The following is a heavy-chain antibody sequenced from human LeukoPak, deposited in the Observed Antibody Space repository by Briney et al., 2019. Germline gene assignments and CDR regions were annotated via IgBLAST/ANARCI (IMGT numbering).Heavy chain of an antibody. CDR3: TRSLRFENYYMDV. CDR1: GYSFTTHW. V-gene: IGHV5-51*01. D-gene: IGHD3-10*01. CDR2: FYPGDSDT. J-gene: IGHJ6*03. Sequence: GESPKIPCQGSGYSFTTHWIGWVRQMPGKGLEWMGIFYPGDSDTRYSPSFQGQVTISADKSITTAYLQWRSLKASDTAMYYWTRSLRFENYYMDVWGKGTTVIVSS.